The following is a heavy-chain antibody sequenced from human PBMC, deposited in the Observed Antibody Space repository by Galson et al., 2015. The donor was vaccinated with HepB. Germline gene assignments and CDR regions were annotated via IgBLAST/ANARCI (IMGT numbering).Heavy chain of an antibody. Sequence: SLRLSCAASGFTFSSYWMTWVRQSPGKGLEWVANIKKDESEKYYVDSVKGRFTISRDNAKNSLYLQMNSLRAEDTAVYYCARDSRQPGAYYYYYMDVWGKGTTVTVSS. D-gene: IGHD3-10*01. J-gene: IGHJ6*03. CDR2: IKKDESEK. CDR3: ARDSRQPGAYYYYYMDV. V-gene: IGHV3-7*01. CDR1: GFTFSSYW.